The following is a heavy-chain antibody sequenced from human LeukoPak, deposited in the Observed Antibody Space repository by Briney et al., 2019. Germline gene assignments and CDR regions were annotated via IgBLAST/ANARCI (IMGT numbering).Heavy chain of an antibody. J-gene: IGHJ4*02. V-gene: IGHV3-33*01. D-gene: IGHD5-18*01. Sequence: GGSLRLSCAASGFTFSSYGMHWVRQAPGKGLEWVAVIWYDGSNKYYADSVKGRFTISRDNSKNTLYLQMNSLRAEDTAVYYCARDGNQRRDSYRGPFDYWGQGTLVTVSS. CDR1: GFTFSSYG. CDR3: ARDGNQRRDSYRGPFDY. CDR2: IWYDGSNK.